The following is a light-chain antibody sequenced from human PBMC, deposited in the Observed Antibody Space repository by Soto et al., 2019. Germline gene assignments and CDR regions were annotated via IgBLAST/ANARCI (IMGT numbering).Light chain of an antibody. CDR1: QGISTF. V-gene: IGKV1-9*01. Sequence: DIQLTQSPSFLSASVGDRFTITCRASQGISTFLAWYQQKPGKAPKLLIYAASTLQSGVPSRFSGSGSGTEFTLTISSLQPEDFATYYCQQLNTYPITFAQGTRLEIK. CDR3: QQLNTYPIT. J-gene: IGKJ5*01. CDR2: AAS.